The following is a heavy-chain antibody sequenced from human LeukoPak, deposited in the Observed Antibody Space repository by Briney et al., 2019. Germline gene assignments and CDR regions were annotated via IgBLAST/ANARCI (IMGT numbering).Heavy chain of an antibody. CDR3: ARDRQQLISARLDY. CDR2: ISYDGSNK. V-gene: IGHV3-30-3*01. J-gene: IGHJ4*02. D-gene: IGHD6-13*01. CDR1: GFTFSSYA. Sequence: PGGSLRLSCAASGFTFSSYAMHWVRQAPGKGLEWVAVISYDGSNKYYADSVKGRFTISRDNSKNTLYLQMNSLRAEDTAVYYCARDRQQLISARLDYWGQGTLVTVSS.